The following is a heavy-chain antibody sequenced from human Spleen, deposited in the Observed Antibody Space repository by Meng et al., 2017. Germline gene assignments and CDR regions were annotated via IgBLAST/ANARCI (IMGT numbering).Heavy chain of an antibody. D-gene: IGHD2/OR15-2a*01. Sequence: QVQLVQSGAEVKKPGASVKVSCKASGYTFIGYYMHWVRQAPGQGLEWMGRINPKSGGTNYAPKFRGRVTMTWDTSISTLYMELSSLNSDDTAVYYCARGWYCNSSTCPYYFDYWGQGTLVTSPQ. CDR2: INPKSGGT. J-gene: IGHJ4*02. V-gene: IGHV1-2*06. CDR3: ARGWYCNSSTCPYYFDY. CDR1: GYTFIGYY.